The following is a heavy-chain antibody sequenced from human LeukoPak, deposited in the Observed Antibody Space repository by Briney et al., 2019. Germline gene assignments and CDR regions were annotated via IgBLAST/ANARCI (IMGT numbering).Heavy chain of an antibody. CDR3: AKDRPGEWLLGVFDY. CDR1: GFTFSTCG. J-gene: IGHJ4*02. D-gene: IGHD5-12*01. V-gene: IGHV3-23*01. CDR2: ISGSGANI. Sequence: GGSLRLSCAASGFTFSTCGMTWVRQAPGKGLEWVSAISGSGANIYYADSVKGRFTISRDNSKNTVYLQMNSLRAEDTAVYYCAKDRPGEWLLGVFDYWGQGTLVTVSS.